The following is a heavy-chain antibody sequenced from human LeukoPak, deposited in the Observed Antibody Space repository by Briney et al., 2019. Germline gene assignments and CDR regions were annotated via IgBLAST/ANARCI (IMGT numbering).Heavy chain of an antibody. V-gene: IGHV4-61*02. D-gene: IGHD6-13*01. CDR2: IYTSGST. Sequence: SETLSLTCTVSGGSISSGSYYWSWIRQPAGKGLEWIGRIYTSGSTNYNPSLKSRVTISVDTSKNQFSLKLSSVTAADTAVYYCARDEVPAAGRAYYFDYWGQGTLVTVSS. J-gene: IGHJ4*02. CDR3: ARDEVPAAGRAYYFDY. CDR1: GGSISSGSYY.